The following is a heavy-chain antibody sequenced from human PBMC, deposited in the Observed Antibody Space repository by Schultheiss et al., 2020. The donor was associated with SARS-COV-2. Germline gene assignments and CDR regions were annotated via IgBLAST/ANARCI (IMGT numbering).Heavy chain of an antibody. Sequence: GGSLRLSCAASGFTFSSYAMHWVRQAPGKGLEWVSAISGSGGSTYYADSVKGRFSISRDDARKSLSLHMNSLRAEDTAVYYCARMTTAAFDIWGQGTMVTVSS. D-gene: IGHD4-17*01. J-gene: IGHJ3*02. V-gene: IGHV3-23*01. CDR1: GFTFSSYA. CDR3: ARMTTAAFDI. CDR2: ISGSGGST.